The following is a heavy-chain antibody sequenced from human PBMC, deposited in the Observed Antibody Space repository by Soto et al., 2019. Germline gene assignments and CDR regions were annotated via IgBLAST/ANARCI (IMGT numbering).Heavy chain of an antibody. CDR3: ARGSRGIDGDQRYYFDY. J-gene: IGHJ4*02. V-gene: IGHV1-69*01. D-gene: IGHD4-17*01. Sequence: QVQLVQSGAEVKKPGSSVKVSCKASGGTFSSYAISWVRQAPGQGLEWMGGIIPIFGTANYAQKFQGRVTITADESTSTAYKELSSLRSEDTAVYYCARGSRGIDGDQRYYFDYWGQGTLVTVSS. CDR1: GGTFSSYA. CDR2: IIPIFGTA.